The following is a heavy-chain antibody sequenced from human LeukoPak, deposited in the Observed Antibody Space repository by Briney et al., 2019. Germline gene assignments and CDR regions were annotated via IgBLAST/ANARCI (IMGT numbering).Heavy chain of an antibody. Sequence: GGSLRLSCAASGYNFSDDYMTWIRQAPGKGLEWVSYISGGGSYTGYADAVKGRFTISRDNAKNSLYLQMSSLRAEDTAVYYCASAKWQQLYYFDYWGQGTLVTVSS. CDR3: ASAKWQQLYYFDY. D-gene: IGHD5-24*01. CDR2: ISGGGSYT. J-gene: IGHJ4*02. CDR1: GYNFSDDY. V-gene: IGHV3-11*03.